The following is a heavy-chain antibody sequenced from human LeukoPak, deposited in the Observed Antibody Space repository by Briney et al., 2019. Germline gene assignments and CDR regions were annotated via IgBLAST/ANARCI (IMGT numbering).Heavy chain of an antibody. Sequence: GGSLRLSCAASGFTFRNYWMTWVRQTPGKGLEWVANINQGGSDEYYMDSVKGRFIISRDSAKNSLYLQMNSLSAEDTAVYYCAKGVVSGVDYFDYWGQGTLVTVSS. J-gene: IGHJ4*02. V-gene: IGHV3-7*01. D-gene: IGHD5/OR15-5a*01. CDR3: AKGVVSGVDYFDY. CDR1: GFTFRNYW. CDR2: INQGGSDE.